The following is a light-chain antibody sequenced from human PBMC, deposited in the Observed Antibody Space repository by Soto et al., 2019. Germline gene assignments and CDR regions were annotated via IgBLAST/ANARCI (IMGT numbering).Light chain of an antibody. CDR3: QQYGSSPPIT. V-gene: IGKV3-20*01. CDR2: GAS. J-gene: IGKJ5*01. CDR1: QSVSSNY. Sequence: EIVLTQSPGTLSLSPGERATLSCRASQSVSSNYLAWYQQKPGQAPRLLIYGASNTATGIPDRFSGSGSGADFTLTISRLEPEEFVVYYCQQYGSSPPITFGQGTRLEIK.